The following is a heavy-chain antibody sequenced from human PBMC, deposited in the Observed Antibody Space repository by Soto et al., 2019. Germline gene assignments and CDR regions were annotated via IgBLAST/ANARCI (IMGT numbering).Heavy chain of an antibody. V-gene: IGHV1-2*02. CDR3: AREHGSSWYYYFDY. Sequence: ASVKVSCKASGYTFTGYYMHWVRQAPGQGLEWMGWINPNSGGTNYAQKFQGRVTMTRDTSISTAYMELSRLRSDDTAVYYCAREHGSSWYYYFDYWGQGTMVTVYS. CDR1: GYTFTGYY. CDR2: INPNSGGT. D-gene: IGHD6-13*01. J-gene: IGHJ4*02.